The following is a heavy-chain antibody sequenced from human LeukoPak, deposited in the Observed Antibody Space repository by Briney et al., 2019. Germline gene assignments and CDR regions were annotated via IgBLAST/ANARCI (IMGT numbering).Heavy chain of an antibody. CDR3: ARVRYDILTGYQIDAFDI. D-gene: IGHD3-9*01. V-gene: IGHV3-23*01. CDR1: GFTFSSYA. J-gene: IGHJ3*02. Sequence: GGSLRLSCAASGFTFSSYAMSWVRQAPGKGLEWVSAISGSGGSTYYADSVKGRFTISRDNSKNTLYLQMNSLRAEDTAVYYCARVRYDILTGYQIDAFDIWGQGTMVTVSS. CDR2: ISGSGGST.